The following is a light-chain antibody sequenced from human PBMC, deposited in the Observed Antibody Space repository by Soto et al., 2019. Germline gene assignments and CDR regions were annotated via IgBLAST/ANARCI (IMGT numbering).Light chain of an antibody. V-gene: IGKV3-11*01. J-gene: IGKJ5*01. CDR1: QSVSSY. Sequence: EIVLTQSPATLSLSPGERATLSCRASQSVSSYLAWYQQKLGLAPRLLIYDTSNRATGIPARFSGSGSGTDFTLTISSLEPEDFAVYYCQQRLSWPITFGQGTRLDMK. CDR3: QQRLSWPIT. CDR2: DTS.